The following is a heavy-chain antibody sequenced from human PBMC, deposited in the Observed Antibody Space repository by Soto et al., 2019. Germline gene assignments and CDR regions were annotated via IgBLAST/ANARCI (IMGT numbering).Heavy chain of an antibody. Sequence: QVQLVQSGAEVKKPGSSVKVSCKASGGTFSSYAISWVRQAPGQGLEWIGGIIPIFGTANYAQKFQGRVKITADESTSTAYMELSSLRSEDTAVYYCARGADFDSSGYYDTLRYWGQGTLVTVSS. CDR2: IIPIFGTA. D-gene: IGHD3-22*01. CDR3: ARGADFDSSGYYDTLRY. V-gene: IGHV1-69*01. J-gene: IGHJ4*02. CDR1: GGTFSSYA.